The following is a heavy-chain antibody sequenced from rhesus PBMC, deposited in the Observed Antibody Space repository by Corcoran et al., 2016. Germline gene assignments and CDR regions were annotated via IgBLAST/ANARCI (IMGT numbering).Heavy chain of an antibody. CDR1: GGSISGYYY. Sequence: QVQLQQWGDGLVKPSETLSLTCAVYGGSISGYYYWSWIRQPPGKGLEWIGYIYGNSANNNYNPSLKNRVTMSKDTPKNQFSLKLSSVTAADTAVYYCARDHNTRFNYWYCDLWGPGTPITISS. D-gene: IGHD4-23*01. J-gene: IGHJ2*01. V-gene: IGHV4-73*01. CDR2: IYGNSANN. CDR3: ARDHNTRFNYWYCDL.